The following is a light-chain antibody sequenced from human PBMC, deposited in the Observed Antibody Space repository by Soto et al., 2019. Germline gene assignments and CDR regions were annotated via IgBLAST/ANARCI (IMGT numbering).Light chain of an antibody. CDR3: QQYNDWFSIT. J-gene: IGKJ5*01. Sequence: IVMMQSPAPLPLSPGERAALSCRVSHGVSIKLAGYRQRPGQAPRLVIDDTSTSSTVVPARFSGSRSGTKFTLTISSLQSEDFGVYYCQQYNDWFSITFGQGTRL. CDR1: HGVSIK. CDR2: DTS. V-gene: IGKV3-15*01.